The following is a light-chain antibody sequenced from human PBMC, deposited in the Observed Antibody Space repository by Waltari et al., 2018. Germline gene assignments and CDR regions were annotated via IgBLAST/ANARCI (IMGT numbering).Light chain of an antibody. Sequence: QSVLTQPASVPGSPGPSTTISCTGSWIDGGAYDYVSWYHHQPGKAPKLRIYDVDRRPSGASTRFSGSKSGNTASLTISGLQTEDEADYYCSSYTVGNTLYVFGTGTTVTVL. CDR1: WIDGGAYDY. V-gene: IGLV2-14*03. J-gene: IGLJ1*01. CDR2: DVD. CDR3: SSYTVGNTLYV.